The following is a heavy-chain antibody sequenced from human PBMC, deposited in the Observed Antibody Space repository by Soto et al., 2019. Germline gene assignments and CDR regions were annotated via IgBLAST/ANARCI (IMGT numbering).Heavy chain of an antibody. Sequence: GASVKVSCKASGYTFTGYYRHWVRQAPGQGLEWMGWINPNSCGTKYAQKFQGRVTMTRDTSISTAYMELSRLRSDDTAVSSCARAYCSGGSCYPQSHNWFDPWGQGTLVTVSS. CDR3: ARAYCSGGSCYPQSHNWFDP. CDR2: INPNSCGT. V-gene: IGHV1-2*02. D-gene: IGHD2-15*01. J-gene: IGHJ5*02. CDR1: GYTFTGYY.